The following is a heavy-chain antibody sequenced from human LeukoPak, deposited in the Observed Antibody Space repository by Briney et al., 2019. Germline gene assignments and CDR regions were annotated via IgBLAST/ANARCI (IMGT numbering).Heavy chain of an antibody. V-gene: IGHV3-9*01. Sequence: GGSLRLSCAASGFTFRNYAMHWVRQAPGKGLEWVSGISWNSGSIGYADSVKGRFTISRDNAKNSLYLQMNSLRAEDTALYYCAKDKEEVLTPYFDYWGQGTLVTVSS. D-gene: IGHD4-23*01. CDR1: GFTFRNYA. J-gene: IGHJ4*02. CDR2: ISWNSGSI. CDR3: AKDKEEVLTPYFDY.